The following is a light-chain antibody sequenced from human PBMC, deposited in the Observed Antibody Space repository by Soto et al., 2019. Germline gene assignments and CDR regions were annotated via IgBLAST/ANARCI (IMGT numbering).Light chain of an antibody. Sequence: IVLTQSPGTLSLSPGERTTLSCRASQSISRYLAWYQQKPGQGPRLLIYGASSRATGTPDRFSGSGSGTDFTLNINRLEPEDFALYYCQHYSSQTFGQGTKVDI. CDR2: GAS. CDR1: QSISRY. CDR3: QHYSSQT. J-gene: IGKJ1*01. V-gene: IGKV3-20*01.